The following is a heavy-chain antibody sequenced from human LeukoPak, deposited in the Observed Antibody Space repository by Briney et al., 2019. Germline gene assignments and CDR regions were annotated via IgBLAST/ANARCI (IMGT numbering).Heavy chain of an antibody. Sequence: GASVKVSCKASGYTFTSYGISWVRQAPGQGLEWMGWISAYNGNTNYAQKLQGRVTMTTDTSTSTAYMELRSLRSDDTAVYYCALEAYYDFWSGYSRTDAFDIWGQGTMVTVSS. CDR2: ISAYNGNT. J-gene: IGHJ3*02. CDR1: GYTFTSYG. CDR3: ALEAYYDFWSGYSRTDAFDI. V-gene: IGHV1-18*01. D-gene: IGHD3-3*01.